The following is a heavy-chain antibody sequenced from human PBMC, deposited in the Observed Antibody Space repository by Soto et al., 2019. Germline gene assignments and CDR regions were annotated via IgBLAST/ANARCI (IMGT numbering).Heavy chain of an antibody. V-gene: IGHV4-59*01. CDR3: AREAAAGTVDY. CDR2: IYYGGST. D-gene: IGHD6-13*01. Sequence: QVQLQESGPGLVKPSETLSLTCTVSGGSISSYYWSWIRQPPGKGLEWIGYIYYGGSTNYNPSLKSRVTIAVDTSKNQFSLKLSSVTAADTAVYYCAREAAAGTVDYWGQGTLVTVSS. J-gene: IGHJ4*02. CDR1: GGSISSYY.